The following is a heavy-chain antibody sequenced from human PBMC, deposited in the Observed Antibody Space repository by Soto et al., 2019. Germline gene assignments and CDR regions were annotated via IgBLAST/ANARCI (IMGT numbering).Heavy chain of an antibody. D-gene: IGHD5-12*01. CDR1: GGSISSYY. CDR3: ARGGGGYNYFDY. CDR2: IYYSGST. V-gene: IGHV4-59*01. J-gene: IGHJ4*02. Sequence: PSETLSLTCTVSGGSISSYYWSWIRQPPGKGLEWIGYIYYSGSTNYNPSLKSRVTISVDTSKNQFSLKLSSVTAADTAVYYCARGGGGYNYFDYWGQGTLVTVSS.